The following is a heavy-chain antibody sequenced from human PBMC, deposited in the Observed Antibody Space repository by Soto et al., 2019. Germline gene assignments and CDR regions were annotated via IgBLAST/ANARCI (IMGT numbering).Heavy chain of an antibody. V-gene: IGHV4-59*01. Sequence: QVQLQESGPGLVKPSETLSLTCTVSGGSISSYYWSWIRQPPGKGLEWIGYIYYSGSTNYNPSLKRRVTISVDTSKNQFSLKLSSVTAADTAVYYCARDIPTSSHSSSWYGYYYYYGMDVWGQGTTVTVSS. J-gene: IGHJ6*02. CDR3: ARDIPTSSHSSSWYGYYYYYGMDV. D-gene: IGHD6-13*01. CDR2: IYYSGST. CDR1: GGSISSYY.